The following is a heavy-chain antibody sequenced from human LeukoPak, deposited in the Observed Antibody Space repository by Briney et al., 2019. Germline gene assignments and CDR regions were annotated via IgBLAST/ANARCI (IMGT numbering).Heavy chain of an antibody. D-gene: IGHD2-2*01. CDR3: ARRTDCSSTSCYYYYYYMDV. J-gene: IGHJ6*03. V-gene: IGHV1-2*02. Sequence: ASVKVSCKASGYTFTGYYMHWVRQAPGQGLEWMGWINPNSGGANYAQKFQGRVTMTRDTSTTTVYMELSSLRSEDTAVYYCARRTDCSSTSCYYYYYYMDVWGKGTTVTISS. CDR2: INPNSGGA. CDR1: GYTFTGYY.